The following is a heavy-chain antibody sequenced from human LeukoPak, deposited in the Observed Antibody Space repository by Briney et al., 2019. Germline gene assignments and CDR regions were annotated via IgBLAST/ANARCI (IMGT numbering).Heavy chain of an antibody. CDR2: IRSKAYGVTA. CDR3: TRDVIIMRGFDH. V-gene: IGHV3-49*04. J-gene: IGHJ4*02. Sequence: GVSLRLSCSASGFTVDPLAMGGVGQAPVPVLVGGGFIRSKAYGVTAEYAASVKGRFTISRDDSKSIASLQMNSLKTEDTAVYYCTRDVIIMRGFDHWGQGTLVTVSS. CDR1: GFTVDPLA. D-gene: IGHD3-10*01.